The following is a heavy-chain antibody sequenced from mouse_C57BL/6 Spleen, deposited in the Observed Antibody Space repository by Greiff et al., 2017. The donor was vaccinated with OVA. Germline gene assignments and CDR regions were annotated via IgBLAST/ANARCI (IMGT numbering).Heavy chain of an antibody. V-gene: IGHV1-59*01. CDR3: ARRTGGDNSYWYFDV. CDR2: IDPSDSYT. D-gene: IGHD3-3*01. J-gene: IGHJ1*03. CDR1: GYTFTSYW. Sequence: QVQLKQPGAELVRPGTSVKLSCKASGYTFTSYWMHWVKQRPGQGLEWIGVIDPSDSYTNYNQKFKGKATLTADTSSSTAYMQLSSLTSEDSAVYYCARRTGGDNSYWYFDVWGTGTTVTVSS.